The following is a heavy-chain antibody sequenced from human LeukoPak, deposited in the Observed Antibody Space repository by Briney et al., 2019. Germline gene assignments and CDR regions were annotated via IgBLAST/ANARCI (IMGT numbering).Heavy chain of an antibody. V-gene: IGHV4-39*07. Sequence: SETLSLTCTVSGDSISSSTYYWGWIRQPPGKGLEWIGSIYYSGSTYYNPSLKSRVTISVDTSKNQFSLKLTSVTAADTAVYYCARDNGWLQLTYFDYWGQGTLVTVSS. D-gene: IGHD5-24*01. CDR1: GDSISSSTYY. CDR3: ARDNGWLQLTYFDY. CDR2: IYYSGST. J-gene: IGHJ4*02.